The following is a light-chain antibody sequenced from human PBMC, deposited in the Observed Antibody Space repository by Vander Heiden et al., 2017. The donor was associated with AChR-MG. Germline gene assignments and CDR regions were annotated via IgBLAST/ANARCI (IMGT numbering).Light chain of an antibody. CDR2: DAS. V-gene: IGKV1D-13*01. CDR1: QGISSA. J-gene: IGKJ3*01. CDR3: QQFNNFLFT. Sequence: AIQLTQSPSSLSASVGDRVTITCRASQGISSALAWYQQKPGKAPKLLIYDASSLESGVPSRFSGSGSGTDFTLTISSLQPEDFATYYCQQFNNFLFTFGPGTKVDIK.